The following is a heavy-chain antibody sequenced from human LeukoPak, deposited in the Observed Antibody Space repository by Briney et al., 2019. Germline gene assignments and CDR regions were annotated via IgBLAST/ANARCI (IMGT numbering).Heavy chain of an antibody. D-gene: IGHD6-6*01. V-gene: IGHV3-33*06. CDR2: TWYDGTNE. CDR1: GFTFSSYG. Sequence: GGSLRLSCAASGFTFSSYGMHWVRQAPGKGLEWVAVTWYDGTNEYYADSVKGRFTISRDNSKNTLYLQMNSLSAEDTAVYYCAKGSSSVRSSSSFIDYWGQGTLVTVSS. CDR3: AKGSSSVRSSSSFIDY. J-gene: IGHJ4*02.